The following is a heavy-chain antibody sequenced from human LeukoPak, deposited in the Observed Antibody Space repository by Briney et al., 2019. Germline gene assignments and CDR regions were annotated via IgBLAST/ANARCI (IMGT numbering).Heavy chain of an antibody. CDR2: INPNSGAT. V-gene: IGHV1-2*02. D-gene: IGHD3-3*01. CDR3: ARGENDVWSGYSVRVDH. Sequence: SVKVSCKASGYTFTGYYMHWVRQAPGQGLEWMGRINPNSGATNYAEKFQGRVTMTTDTSISTAYMEVSRLRYDDTAVYYCARGENDVWSGYSVRVDHWGQGTLVTVSS. J-gene: IGHJ4*02. CDR1: GYTFTGYY.